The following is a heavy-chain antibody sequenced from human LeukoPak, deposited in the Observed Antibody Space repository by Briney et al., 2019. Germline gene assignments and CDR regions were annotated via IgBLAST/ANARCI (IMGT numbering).Heavy chain of an antibody. V-gene: IGHV3-21*01. CDR1: GFTFSSYE. Sequence: PGGSLRLSCAASGFTFSSYEMNWVRQAPGKGLEWVSSIHSSSGSIYYADSLKGRFTISRDNAKNSLYLQMNSLRAEDTAVYYCARERGYSGYDYFIDSPSDSWGQGTLVTVSS. CDR3: ARERGYSGYDYFIDSPSDS. J-gene: IGHJ4*02. D-gene: IGHD5-12*01. CDR2: IHSSSGSI.